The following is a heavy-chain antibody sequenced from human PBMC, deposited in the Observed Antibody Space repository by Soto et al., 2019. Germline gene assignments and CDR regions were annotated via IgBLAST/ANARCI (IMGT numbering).Heavy chain of an antibody. D-gene: IGHD3-22*01. J-gene: IGHJ4*02. CDR3: AKSEADYYDSSGYYRYY. Sequence: GGSLRLSCAASGFTFSSYAMSWVRQAPGKGLEWVSAISGSGGSTYYADSVKGRFAISRDNSKNTLYLQMNSLRAEDTAVYYCAKSEADYYDSSGYYRYYWGQGTLVTVSS. V-gene: IGHV3-23*01. CDR1: GFTFSSYA. CDR2: ISGSGGST.